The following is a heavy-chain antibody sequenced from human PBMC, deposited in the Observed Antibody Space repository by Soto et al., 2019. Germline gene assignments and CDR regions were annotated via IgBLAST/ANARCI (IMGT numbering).Heavy chain of an antibody. CDR3: ARLHYYDSSGYYQIPKNPFDY. CDR2: IYPGDSDT. V-gene: IGHV5-51*01. Sequence: GESRTIACNGSGECFTSYSICWVRQMPGKGLEWMGIIYPGDSDTRYSPSFQGQVTISADKSISTAYLQWSSLKASDTAMYYCARLHYYDSSGYYQIPKNPFDYWGQGTLVNVSS. J-gene: IGHJ4*02. CDR1: GECFTSYS. D-gene: IGHD3-22*01.